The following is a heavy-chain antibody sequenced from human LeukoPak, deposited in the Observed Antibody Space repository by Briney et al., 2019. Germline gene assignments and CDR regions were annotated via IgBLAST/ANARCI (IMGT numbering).Heavy chain of an antibody. CDR3: ARTGSTVTMLYPFDH. CDR1: GGSISSYY. V-gene: IGHV4-59*01. CDR2: IYYSGST. Sequence: SETLSLTCTVSGGSISSYYWSWSRQPPGKVLEWIGYIYYSGSTNYNPSLKSRVSISVDTSKNQFSLKLSSVTAADTAVYYCARTGSTVTMLYPFDHWGQGTLVTVSS. D-gene: IGHD4-17*01. J-gene: IGHJ4*02.